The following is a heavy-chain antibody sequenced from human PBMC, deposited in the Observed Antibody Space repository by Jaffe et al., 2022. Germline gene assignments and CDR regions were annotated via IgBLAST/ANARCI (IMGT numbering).Heavy chain of an antibody. CDR3: ARVALNGFLEWGVPYRFDY. CDR1: GFTFSSYW. D-gene: IGHD3-3*01. CDR2: IKQDGSEK. J-gene: IGHJ4*02. V-gene: IGHV3-7*01. Sequence: EVQLVESGGGLVQPGGSLRLSCAASGFTFSSYWMSWVRQAPGKGLEWVANIKQDGSEKYYVDSVKGRFTISRDNAKNSLYLQMNSLRAEDTAVYYCARVALNGFLEWGVPYRFDYWGQGTLVTVSS.